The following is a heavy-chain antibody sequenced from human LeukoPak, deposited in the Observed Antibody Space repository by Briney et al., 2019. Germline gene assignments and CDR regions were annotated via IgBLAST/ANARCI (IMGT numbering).Heavy chain of an antibody. D-gene: IGHD2-2*01. CDR2: IYYSGST. CDR3: AKTGYIVVVPAAIYYYYYMDV. J-gene: IGHJ6*03. V-gene: IGHV4-39*07. CDR1: GGSISSSSYY. Sequence: SETLSLTCTVSGGSISSSSYYWGWIRQPPGKGLEWIGSIYYSGSTYYNPSLKSRVTISVDTSKNQFSLKLSSVTAADTAVYYCAKTGYIVVVPAAIYYYYYMDVWGKGPRSPSP.